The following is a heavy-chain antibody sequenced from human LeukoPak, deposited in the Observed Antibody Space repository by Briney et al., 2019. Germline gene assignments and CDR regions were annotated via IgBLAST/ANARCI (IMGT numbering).Heavy chain of an antibody. V-gene: IGHV4-59*01. CDR2: IYYSGST. J-gene: IGHJ3*02. CDR1: GGSISSYY. CDR3: ARVDESSDAFDI. Sequence: PSETLSLTCTVSGGSISSYYWSWIRQPPGKGLEWIGYIYYSGSTNYNPSLKSRVTISVDTSKNQFSLKLRSVTAADTAVYYCARVDESSDAFDIWGQGTMVTVSS. D-gene: IGHD2-15*01.